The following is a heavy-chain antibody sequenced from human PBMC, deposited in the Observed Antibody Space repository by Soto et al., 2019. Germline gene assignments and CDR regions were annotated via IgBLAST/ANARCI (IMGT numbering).Heavy chain of an antibody. CDR1: GYTLTELS. V-gene: IGHV1-24*01. CDR3: ATGVMITFGGVTAQADAFDI. D-gene: IGHD3-16*01. CDR2: FDPEDGET. J-gene: IGHJ3*02. Sequence: ASVKVSCKVSGYTLTELSTHWVRQAPGKGLEWMGGFDPEDGETIYAQKFQGRVTMTEDTSTDTAYMELSSLRSEDTAVYYCATGVMITFGGVTAQADAFDIWGQGTMVTVSS.